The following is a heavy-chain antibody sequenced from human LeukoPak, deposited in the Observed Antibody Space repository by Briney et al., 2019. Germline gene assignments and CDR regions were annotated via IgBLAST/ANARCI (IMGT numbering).Heavy chain of an antibody. D-gene: IGHD5-24*01. CDR2: IRSKAYGGTT. CDR3: TSWTRRDGYKD. Sequence: GGPLRLSCTASGFTFGDYAMSWFRQAPGKGLEWVGFIRSKAYGGTTEYAASVKGRFTISRDDSKSIAYLQMNSLKTEDTAVYYCTSWTRRDGYKDWGQGTLVTVSS. V-gene: IGHV3-49*03. J-gene: IGHJ4*02. CDR1: GFTFGDYA.